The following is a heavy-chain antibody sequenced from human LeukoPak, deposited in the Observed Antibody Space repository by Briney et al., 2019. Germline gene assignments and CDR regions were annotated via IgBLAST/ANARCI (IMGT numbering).Heavy chain of an antibody. V-gene: IGHV3-15*01. Sequence: IPGGSLRLSCAASGFTFSSAWMTWVRQAPGKGLEWVGHIKNKTNGGTTDYAAPVKGRFIISRDGSKNTLYLQMNSLRTEDTAVYYCARGFCSSTNCYQGPFDFWGQGTLVTVSS. CDR3: ARGFCSSTNCYQGPFDF. D-gene: IGHD2-2*01. CDR1: GFTFSSAW. CDR2: IKNKTNGGTT. J-gene: IGHJ4*02.